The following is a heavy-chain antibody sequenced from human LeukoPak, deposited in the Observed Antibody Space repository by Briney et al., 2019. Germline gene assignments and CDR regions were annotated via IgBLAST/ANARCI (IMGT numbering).Heavy chain of an antibody. V-gene: IGHV4-59*08. J-gene: IGHJ4*02. Sequence: SETLSLTCTVSGGSISSYYWSWIRQPPGKGLEWIGCIYFSGTTNYNPSLESRVTISVDTSKNQFSLKLRSVTAADMAVYYCARHQLRGLLDDNWGQGTLVTVSS. CDR1: GGSISSYY. D-gene: IGHD3-10*01. CDR2: IYFSGTT. CDR3: ARHQLRGLLDDN.